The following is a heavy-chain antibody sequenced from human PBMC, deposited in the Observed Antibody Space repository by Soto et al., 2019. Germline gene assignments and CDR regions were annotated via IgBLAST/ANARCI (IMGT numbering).Heavy chain of an antibody. D-gene: IGHD4-17*01. V-gene: IGHV4-31*03. CDR2: IYYSGST. CDR1: GGSISSGPYY. J-gene: IGHJ5*02. Sequence: SETLSLTCTVSGGSISSGPYYWSWIRQHPGKGLEWIGYIYYSGSTYYNPSLKSRVTISVDTSKNQFSLKLRSVTAADTAVYYCARGDYVYWFDPWGQGTLVTVSS. CDR3: ARGDYVYWFDP.